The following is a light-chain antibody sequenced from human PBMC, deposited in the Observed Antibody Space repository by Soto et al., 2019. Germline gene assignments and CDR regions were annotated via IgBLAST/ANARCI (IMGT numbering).Light chain of an antibody. J-gene: IGKJ1*01. CDR3: QQYESYSWT. CDR1: QSIKTW. V-gene: IGKV1-5*01. Sequence: DIQMTQSPATLSGSPGGRGTVPCRASQSIKTWLAWYQRKPVKAPSLLIYDASSWQSGFPSRFSGSGSGTEFTLTISSLQPDDSATYYCQQYESYSWTFGQGTKVDIK. CDR2: DAS.